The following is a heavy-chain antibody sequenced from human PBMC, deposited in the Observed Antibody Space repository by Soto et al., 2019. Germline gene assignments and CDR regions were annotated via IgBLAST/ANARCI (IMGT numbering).Heavy chain of an antibody. Sequence: SETLSLTCTVSGGSISSYYWSWIRQPPGKGLEWIGYIYYSGSTNYNPSLKSRVTISVDTSKNQFSLKLSSVTAADTAVYYCARLRTGDQPDFDYWGQGTLVTVSS. CDR2: IYYSGST. V-gene: IGHV4-59*08. J-gene: IGHJ4*02. CDR1: GGSISSYY. D-gene: IGHD7-27*01. CDR3: ARLRTGDQPDFDY.